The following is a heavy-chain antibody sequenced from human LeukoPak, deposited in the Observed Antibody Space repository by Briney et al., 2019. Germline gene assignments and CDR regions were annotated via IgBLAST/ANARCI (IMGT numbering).Heavy chain of an antibody. V-gene: IGHV3-13*01. Sequence: PGGPLRLSCAASGFTFSSYDLHWVRQATGKGLEWVSAIGTAGDTYYPGSVKGRFTISRENAKNSLYLQMNSLRAGDTAVYYCARISGRSLDYWGQGTLVTVSS. J-gene: IGHJ4*02. CDR1: GFTFSSYD. CDR2: IGTAGDT. CDR3: ARISGRSLDY. D-gene: IGHD1-26*01.